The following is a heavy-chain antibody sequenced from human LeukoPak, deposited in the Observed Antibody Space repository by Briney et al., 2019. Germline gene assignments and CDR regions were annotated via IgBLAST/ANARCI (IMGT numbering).Heavy chain of an antibody. V-gene: IGHV1-69*05. J-gene: IGHJ4*02. CDR2: IIPIFGTA. D-gene: IGHD1-26*01. CDR1: GGTFSSYA. CDR3: ARGPYSKWELLEVFDY. Sequence: SVKVSCKASGGTFSSYAISWVRQAPGQGLEWMGGIIPIFGTANYAQKFQGRVTITTDESTSTAYMELSSLRSEDTAVYYCARGPYSKWELLEVFDYWGQGTLVTVSS.